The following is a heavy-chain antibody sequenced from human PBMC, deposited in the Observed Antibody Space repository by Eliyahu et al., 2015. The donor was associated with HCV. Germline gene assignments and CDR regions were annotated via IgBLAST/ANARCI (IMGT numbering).Heavy chain of an antibody. Sequence: QITLKESGPTLVKPTQTLTLTCTFSGFSLSTSGVGVGWIRQPPGKALEWLALIYWNDDKRYSPSLKSRLTITKDTSKNQVVLTMTNMDPVDTATYYCAHSPYYDFWSGWGVGPRFDYWGQGTLVTVSS. J-gene: IGHJ4*02. CDR2: IYWNDDK. V-gene: IGHV2-5*01. CDR1: GFSLSTSGVG. CDR3: AHSPYYDFWSGWGVGPRFDY. D-gene: IGHD3-3*01.